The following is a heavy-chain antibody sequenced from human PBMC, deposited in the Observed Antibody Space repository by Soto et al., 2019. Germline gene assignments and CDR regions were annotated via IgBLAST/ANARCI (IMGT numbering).Heavy chain of an antibody. J-gene: IGHJ6*02. V-gene: IGHV3-21*01. Sequence: RRLSCAASGFTFSSYSMNWVRQAPGKGLEWVSSISSSSSYIYYADSVKGRFTISRDNAKNSLYLQMNSLRAEDTAVYYCAREIGGYYYYYGMDVWGQGTTVTVSS. CDR1: GFTFSSYS. CDR3: AREIGGYYYYYGMDV. CDR2: ISSSSSYI.